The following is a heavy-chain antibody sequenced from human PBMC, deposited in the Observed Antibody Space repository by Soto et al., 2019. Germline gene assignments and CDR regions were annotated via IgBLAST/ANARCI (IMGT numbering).Heavy chain of an antibody. CDR3: AREGLTGTIGLYYYYGMDV. CDR2: IYYSGST. D-gene: IGHD1-7*01. J-gene: IGHJ6*02. CDR1: GGSISSYY. V-gene: IGHV4-59*01. Sequence: SETLSLTCTVSGGSISSYYWSWIRQPPGKGLEWIGYIYYSGSTNYNPSLKSRVTISVDTSKNQFSLKLSSVTAADTAVYYCAREGLTGTIGLYYYYGMDVWGQGTTVTVSS.